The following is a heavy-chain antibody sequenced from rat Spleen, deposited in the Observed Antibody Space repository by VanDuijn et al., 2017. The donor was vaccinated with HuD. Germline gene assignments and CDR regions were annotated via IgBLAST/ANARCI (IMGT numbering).Heavy chain of an antibody. CDR2: ISSDGRRN. D-gene: IGHD1-8*01. CDR3: ASPVGGYFDF. Sequence: EVQLVESDGGLVQPGRSLKLSCAASGFTFTDYYMAWVRQAPTKGLEWVATISSDGRRNYYRDSVKGRFTISRDNAKSSLYLQMDSLRSADTATYYCASPVGGYFDFWGPGTMVTVSS. V-gene: IGHV5-29*01. J-gene: IGHJ1*01. CDR1: GFTFTDYY.